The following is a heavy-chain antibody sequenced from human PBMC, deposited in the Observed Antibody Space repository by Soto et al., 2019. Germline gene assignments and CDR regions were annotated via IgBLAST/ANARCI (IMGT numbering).Heavy chain of an antibody. CDR2: IYYSGST. Sequence: SETLSLTCTVSGGSISSSSYYWGWIRQPPGKGLEWIGSIYYSGSTYYNPSLKSRVTISVDTSKNQFSLKLSSVTAADTAVYYCARQYQNTVVTDYWGQGTLVTVSS. J-gene: IGHJ4*02. D-gene: IGHD2-15*01. CDR1: GGSISSSSYY. V-gene: IGHV4-39*01. CDR3: ARQYQNTVVTDY.